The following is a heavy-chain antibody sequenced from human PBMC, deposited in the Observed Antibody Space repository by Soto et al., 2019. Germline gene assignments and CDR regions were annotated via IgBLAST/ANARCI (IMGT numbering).Heavy chain of an antibody. CDR3: VRGGYCSSTSCLESYYYYYGMDV. CDR1: GGSISSYY. Sequence: PSETLSLTCTVSGGSISSYYWSWIRQPPGKGLEWIGYIYYSGSTNYNPSLKSRVTISVDTSKNQFSLKLSSVTAADTAVYYCVRGGYCSSTSCLESYYYYYGMDVWGQGTTVTVSS. CDR2: IYYSGST. D-gene: IGHD2-2*01. V-gene: IGHV4-59*01. J-gene: IGHJ6*02.